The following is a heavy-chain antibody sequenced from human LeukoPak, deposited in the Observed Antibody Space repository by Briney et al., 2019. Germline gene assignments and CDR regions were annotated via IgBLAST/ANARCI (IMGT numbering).Heavy chain of an antibody. J-gene: IGHJ4*02. Sequence: SETLSLTCAVSGASITSFHWTWIRQPAGRGLERIGLIYTSGSTLYNPSLQSRVAMSVDVTKNQLSLKLSYVTAADAATYNWARKDGDYWGQGTLDTVSS. CDR2: IYTSGST. V-gene: IGHV4-4*07. CDR1: GASITSFH. D-gene: IGHD6-6*01. CDR3: ARKDGDY.